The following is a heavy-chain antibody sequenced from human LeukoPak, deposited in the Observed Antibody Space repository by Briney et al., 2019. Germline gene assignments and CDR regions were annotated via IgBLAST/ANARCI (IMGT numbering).Heavy chain of an antibody. V-gene: IGHV1-69*05. CDR2: IIPIFGTA. Sequence: ASVKVSCKASGGTFSSYAISWVRQAPGQGLEWMGRIIPIFGTANYAQKFQGRVTIPTDESTSTAYVELSSRRSEDTAVYYCARRMVRGVRGYFDYWGQGTLVTVSS. CDR3: ARRMVRGVRGYFDY. D-gene: IGHD3-10*01. J-gene: IGHJ4*02. CDR1: GGTFSSYA.